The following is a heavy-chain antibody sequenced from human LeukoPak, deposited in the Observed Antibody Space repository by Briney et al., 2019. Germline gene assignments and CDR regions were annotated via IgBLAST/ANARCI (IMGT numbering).Heavy chain of an antibody. CDR2: ISAYNGNT. J-gene: IGHJ5*02. V-gene: IGHV1-18*01. CDR3: ARETVVVVAATLGGWFDP. Sequence: ASVTVSCKASGYTFTSYGISWVRQAPGQGLEWMRWISAYNGNTNYAQKLQGRVTMTTDTSTSTAYMELRSLRSDDTAVYYCARETVVVVAATLGGWFDPWGQGTLVTVSS. D-gene: IGHD2-15*01. CDR1: GYTFTSYG.